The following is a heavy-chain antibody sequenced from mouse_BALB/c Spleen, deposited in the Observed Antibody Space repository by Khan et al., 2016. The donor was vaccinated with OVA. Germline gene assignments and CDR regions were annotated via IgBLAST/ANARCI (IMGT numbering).Heavy chain of an antibody. V-gene: IGHV5-4*02. Sequence: EVELVESGGGLVKPGGSLKLSCAASGFNFSDYYMYWVRQTPEKRLEWVATISDTSTYTYYRDNVKGRFTISRADAKNNLYLQMSSLKSEDTAIYYCARGHYGNPFAYWGQGTLVTVSP. J-gene: IGHJ3*01. D-gene: IGHD2-1*01. CDR1: GFNFSDYY. CDR3: ARGHYGNPFAY. CDR2: ISDTSTYT.